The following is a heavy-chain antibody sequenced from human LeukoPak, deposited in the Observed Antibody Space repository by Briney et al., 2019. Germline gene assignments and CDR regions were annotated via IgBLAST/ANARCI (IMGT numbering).Heavy chain of an antibody. CDR2: IIDSGDIT. D-gene: IGHD3-16*01. V-gene: IGHV3-23*01. CDR3: AKLGGQEVYNYYVGV. Sequence: GGSLRLSCAASGFTFDDYGMSWVPQAPGRGLEWVSGIIDSGDITYYANSVKGRFTISRDNSKNTLYLQMNSLRAEDTAVYYCAKLGGQEVYNYYVGVWGKGTTVAVSS. J-gene: IGHJ6*03. CDR1: GFTFDDYG.